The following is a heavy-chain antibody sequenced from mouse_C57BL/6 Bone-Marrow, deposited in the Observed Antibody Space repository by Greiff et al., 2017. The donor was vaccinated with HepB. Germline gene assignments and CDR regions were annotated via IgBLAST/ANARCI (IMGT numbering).Heavy chain of an antibody. CDR3: ARGRYYAMDY. V-gene: IGHV1-64*01. J-gene: IGHJ4*01. CDR2: IHPNSGST. Sequence: QVQLPGAELVKPGASVKLSCKASGYTFTSYWMHWVKQRPGQGLEWIGMIHPNSGSTNYNEKFKSKATLTVDKSSSTAYMQLSSLTSEDSAVYYCARGRYYAMDYWGQGTSVTVSS. CDR1: GYTFTSYW.